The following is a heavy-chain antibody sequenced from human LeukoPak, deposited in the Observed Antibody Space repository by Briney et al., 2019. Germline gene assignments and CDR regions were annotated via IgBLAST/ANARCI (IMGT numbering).Heavy chain of an antibody. D-gene: IGHD3-22*01. CDR2: ISSGGST. CDR3: ARDDYYDSSGLDY. J-gene: IGHJ4*02. Sequence: GGSLRLSCAASGFTFSSYAMSWVRQAPGKGLEWVSVISSGGSTNYADSVKGRFTISRDNSKSTLYLQMNSLRAEDTAVYFCARDDYYDSSGLDYWGQGTLVTVSS. V-gene: IGHV3-53*01. CDR1: GFTFSSYA.